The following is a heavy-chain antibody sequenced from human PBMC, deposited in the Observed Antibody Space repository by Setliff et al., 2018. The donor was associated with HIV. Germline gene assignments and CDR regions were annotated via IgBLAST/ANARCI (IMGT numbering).Heavy chain of an antibody. CDR1: GGSISSEGYY. CDR3: VRAEYSSSSDWFAP. J-gene: IGHJ5*02. V-gene: IGHV4-31*03. D-gene: IGHD6-6*01. CDR2: IYYSGNT. Sequence: SETLSLTCTVSGGSISSEGYYWSWIRQHPGKGLEWIGYIYYSGNTYYSPSLKSRLTISVDTSKNQFSLKLRSVTPADTAVYYCVRAEYSSSSDWFAPWGQGALVTVSS.